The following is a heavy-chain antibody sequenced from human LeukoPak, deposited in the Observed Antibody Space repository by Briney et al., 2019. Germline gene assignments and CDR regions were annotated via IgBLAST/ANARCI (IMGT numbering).Heavy chain of an antibody. D-gene: IGHD2-2*01. V-gene: IGHV4-39*01. J-gene: IGHJ2*01. CDR1: GGSISSSSYY. CDR3: ARQPDIVVVPAAFVPRYWYFDL. CDR2: IYYSGST. Sequence: PSEALSLTCTVSGGSISSSSYYWGWIRQPPGKGLEWIGSIYYSGSTYYNPSLKSRVTISVDTSKNQFSLKLSSVTAADTAVYYCARQPDIVVVPAAFVPRYWYFDLWGRGTLVTVSS.